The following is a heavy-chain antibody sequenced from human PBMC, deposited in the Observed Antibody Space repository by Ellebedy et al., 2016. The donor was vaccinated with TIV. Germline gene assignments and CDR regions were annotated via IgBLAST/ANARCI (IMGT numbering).Heavy chain of an antibody. D-gene: IGHD6-13*01. J-gene: IGHJ6*02. CDR1: GDTFSSYA. CDR2: IIPIFGTT. Sequence: SVKVSXKASGDTFSSYAISWVRQAPGQGLEWMGGIIPIFGTTKYAQKFQGRITITADESTTTAYMELSSLRSEDTAVYYCARGGAAGVYYYYYGMDVWGQGTTVTVSS. V-gene: IGHV1-69*13. CDR3: ARGGAAGVYYYYYGMDV.